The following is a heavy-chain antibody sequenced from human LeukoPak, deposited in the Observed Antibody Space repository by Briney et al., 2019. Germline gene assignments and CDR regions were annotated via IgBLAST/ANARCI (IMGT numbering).Heavy chain of an antibody. J-gene: IGHJ4*02. Sequence: GASVKVSCKASGYTFTSYGISWVRQAPGQGLEWMGWISAYNGNTNYAQKLQGRVTMTTDTSTSTAYMELRSLRSDDTAVYYCARVPAYWADSSGYPSYWGQGTLVTVSS. CDR2: ISAYNGNT. D-gene: IGHD3-22*01. V-gene: IGHV1-18*01. CDR3: ARVPAYWADSSGYPSY. CDR1: GYTFTSYG.